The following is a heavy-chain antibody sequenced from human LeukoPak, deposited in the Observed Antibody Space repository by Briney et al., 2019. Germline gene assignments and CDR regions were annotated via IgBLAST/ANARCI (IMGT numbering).Heavy chain of an antibody. J-gene: IGHJ5*02. CDR2: VYVTGST. Sequence: SETLSLTCTVPGDSISSYYWSWIRQPAGKGLEWIGRVYVTGSTNLNPALQSRVTMSVDTSKNQFSLKLTSVTAADTAVYYCARDRQWLVDHWGQGTQVTVSS. D-gene: IGHD6-19*01. V-gene: IGHV4-4*07. CDR3: ARDRQWLVDH. CDR1: GDSISSYY.